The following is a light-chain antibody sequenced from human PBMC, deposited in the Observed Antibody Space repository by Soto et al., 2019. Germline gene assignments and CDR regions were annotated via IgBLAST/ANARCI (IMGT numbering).Light chain of an antibody. V-gene: IGKV3-20*01. J-gene: IGKJ1*01. CDR3: QHYGYSRWT. Sequence: IVLTQSPGTLSLSPGERATLSCRASLTGNNNYLAWYQHKSGQAPRLLIYGVYTRATGIPDRFTGSGSGTEFTLTITGLEPEDSAVYFCQHYGYSRWTFGQGTKVEIK. CDR2: GVY. CDR1: LTGNNNY.